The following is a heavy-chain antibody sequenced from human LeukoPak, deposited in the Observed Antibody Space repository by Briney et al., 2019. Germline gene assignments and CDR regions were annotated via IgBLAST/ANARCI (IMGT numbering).Heavy chain of an antibody. CDR3: ARGMSIAAAGTSEYFQH. J-gene: IGHJ1*01. CDR2: IWYDGSNK. Sequence: GGSLRLSCAASGFTFSSYGMHWVRQAPGKGLEWVAVIWYDGSNKYYADSVKGRFTISRDNSKNTLYLQMNSLRAEDTAVYYCARGMSIAAAGTSEYFQHWGQGTLVTVSS. V-gene: IGHV3-33*01. D-gene: IGHD6-13*01. CDR1: GFTFSSYG.